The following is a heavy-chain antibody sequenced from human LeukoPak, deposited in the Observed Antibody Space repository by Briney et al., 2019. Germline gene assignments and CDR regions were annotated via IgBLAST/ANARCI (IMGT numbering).Heavy chain of an antibody. J-gene: IGHJ6*03. CDR1: GGSISSGSYY. D-gene: IGHD6-13*01. CDR3: AREVSSSWYDYYYMDV. V-gene: IGHV4-61*02. Sequence: SESLSLTCTVSGGSISSGSYYWSWIRQPAGKGLEWIGRIYTSGSTNYNPSLKSRVTISVDTSKNQFSLKLSSVTAADTAVYYCAREVSSSWYDYYYMDVWGKGTTVTVSS. CDR2: IYTSGST.